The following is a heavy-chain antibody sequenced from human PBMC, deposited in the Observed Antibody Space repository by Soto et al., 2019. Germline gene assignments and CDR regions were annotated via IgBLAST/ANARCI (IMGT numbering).Heavy chain of an antibody. V-gene: IGHV3-23*01. CDR3: AKAYEQHVEFYYGMDV. CDR2: ISGAGGSK. D-gene: IGHD6-6*01. CDR1: GFRFSDYA. Sequence: EVKLLESGGGLGQPAGSLRLSCAASGFRFSDYAVSWVRQAPGKGLEWVSIISGAGGSKYYADCVKGRFTISRDNSKNTLYLQLSSLRDEDTAVYYCAKAYEQHVEFYYGMDVWGQGTAVTVS. J-gene: IGHJ6*02.